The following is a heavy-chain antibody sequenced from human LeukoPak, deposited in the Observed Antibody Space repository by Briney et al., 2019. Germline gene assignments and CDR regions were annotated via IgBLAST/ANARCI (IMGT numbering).Heavy chain of an antibody. J-gene: IGHJ6*03. D-gene: IGHD2-15*01. CDR3: ASGVAKYYYMDV. CDR1: GGSISSYF. Sequence: SETLSLTCTVSGGSISSYFWSWIRQPPGKGLEWIGYIYYSGSTNYNPSLKSRVTISVDTSKNQFSLRLSSVTAADTAVYYCASGVAKYYYMDVWGKGTTVTVSS. CDR2: IYYSGST. V-gene: IGHV4-59*12.